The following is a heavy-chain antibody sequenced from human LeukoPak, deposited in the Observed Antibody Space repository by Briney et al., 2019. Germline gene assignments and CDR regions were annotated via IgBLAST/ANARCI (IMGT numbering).Heavy chain of an antibody. J-gene: IGHJ4*02. CDR1: GGSFSGYY. Sequence: SETLSLTCAVYGGSFSGYYWSWIRQPPGKGLEWIGEINHSGSTNYNPSLKSRATISVDTSKNQFSLKLSSVTAADTAVYYCASNYGSGSYYGIWGQGTLVTVSS. CDR3: ASNYGSGSYYGI. CDR2: INHSGST. D-gene: IGHD3-10*01. V-gene: IGHV4-34*01.